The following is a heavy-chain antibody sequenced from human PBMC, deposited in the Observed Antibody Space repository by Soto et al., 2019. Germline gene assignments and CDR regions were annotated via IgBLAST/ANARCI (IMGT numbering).Heavy chain of an antibody. J-gene: IGHJ5*02. D-gene: IGHD3-9*01. Sequence: SETLSLTCTVSGGSISSGCYYWSWIRQHPGKGLEWIGYIYYSGSTYYNPSLKSRVTISVDTSKNQFSLKLSSVTAADTAVYYCARGESDYDILPWFDPWGQGTLVTVSS. V-gene: IGHV4-31*03. CDR2: IYYSGST. CDR3: ARGESDYDILPWFDP. CDR1: GGSISSGCYY.